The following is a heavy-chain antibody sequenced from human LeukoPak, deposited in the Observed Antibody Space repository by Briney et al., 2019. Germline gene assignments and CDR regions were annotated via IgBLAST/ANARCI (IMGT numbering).Heavy chain of an antibody. CDR3: ARGGYDLDFDY. Sequence: GGSLRLSCATSGFTFSSYGMHWVRQVPGKGLEWVAVISKDAKSNYHVDSVKGRFTISRDNSKNTLYLQMNSLRAEDTAVYYCARGGYDLDFDYWGQGTLVTVSS. CDR1: GFTFSSYG. D-gene: IGHD5-12*01. CDR2: ISKDAKSN. J-gene: IGHJ4*02. V-gene: IGHV3-30*03.